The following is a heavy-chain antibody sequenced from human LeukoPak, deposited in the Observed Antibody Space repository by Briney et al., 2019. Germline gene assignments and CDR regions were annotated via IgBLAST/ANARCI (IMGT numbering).Heavy chain of an antibody. J-gene: IGHJ6*04. Sequence: PGRSLRLSCAASGFTFSDYYMSWVRQAPGKGLEWVGFIRSKAYGGTTEYAASVKGRFTISRDDSKSIAYLQMNSLMTEDTAVYYCSRADYYGSGSPISLDVWGKGTTVTVSS. V-gene: IGHV3-49*04. CDR2: IRSKAYGGTT. CDR3: SRADYYGSGSPISLDV. D-gene: IGHD3-10*01. CDR1: GFTFSDYY.